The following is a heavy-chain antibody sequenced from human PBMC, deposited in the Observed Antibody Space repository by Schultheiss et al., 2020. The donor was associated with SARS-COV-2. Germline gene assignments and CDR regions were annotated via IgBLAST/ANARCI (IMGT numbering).Heavy chain of an antibody. Sequence: SETLSLTCTVSGDSISSTTNWWSWIRQPPGKGLEWIGEINHSGSTNYNPSLKSRVTISVDTSKNQFSLKLSSVTAADTAVYYCARDRDSSAWYWSGLDVWGQGTTVTVSS. J-gene: IGHJ6*02. CDR3: ARDRDSSAWYWSGLDV. CDR1: GDSISSTTNW. D-gene: IGHD6-19*01. V-gene: IGHV4-4*02. CDR2: INHSGST.